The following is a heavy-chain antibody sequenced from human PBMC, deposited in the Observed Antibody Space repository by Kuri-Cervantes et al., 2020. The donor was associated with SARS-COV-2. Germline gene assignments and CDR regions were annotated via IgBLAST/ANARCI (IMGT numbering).Heavy chain of an antibody. Sequence: GGSLRLSCAASGFSFSSYAMSWVRQAPGKGLEWVSXISGSGDNTYYAXSVKGRFTISRDNSQNTVYLQMNSLRGEDTAXYYCAQDVSXLGRACRYWGQGTLVTVS. D-gene: IGHD6-6*01. CDR2: ISGSGDNT. V-gene: IGHV3-23*01. CDR1: GFSFSSYA. J-gene: IGHJ4*02. CDR3: AQDVSXLGRACRY.